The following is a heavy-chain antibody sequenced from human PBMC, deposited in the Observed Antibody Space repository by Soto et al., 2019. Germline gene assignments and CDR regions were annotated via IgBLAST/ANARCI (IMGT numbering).Heavy chain of an antibody. J-gene: IGHJ4*02. V-gene: IGHV4-39*01. D-gene: IGHD6-13*01. Sequence: LSLTCTVSSGSISSSTYHWAWIRQPPGKALEWIGSIYFSGTTYYSPSLKTRVTLFVDTSKNQFSLKLSSVTAADTAIYYCAAEISSAAHFLGQGILVTVSS. CDR1: SGSISSSTYH. CDR2: IYFSGTT. CDR3: AAEISSAAHF.